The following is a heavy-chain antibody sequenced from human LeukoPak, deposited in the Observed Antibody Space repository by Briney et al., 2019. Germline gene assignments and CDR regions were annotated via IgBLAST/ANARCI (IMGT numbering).Heavy chain of an antibody. J-gene: IGHJ4*02. CDR2: IYPGDSDT. CDR1: GSSFTYNW. Sequence: RGESLKISCKGSGSSFTYNWIGWVRQLPGKGLEWMGIIYPGDSDTKYSPSFQGQVTISADKSINTAYLQWSSLKASDTAIYYCARRNRYSSGWFYFDSWGQGTLVTGSS. D-gene: IGHD6-19*01. CDR3: ARRNRYSSGWFYFDS. V-gene: IGHV5-51*01.